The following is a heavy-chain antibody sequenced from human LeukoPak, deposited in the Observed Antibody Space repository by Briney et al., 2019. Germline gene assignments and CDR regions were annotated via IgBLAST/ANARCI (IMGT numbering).Heavy chain of an antibody. CDR1: GFTFSDAW. J-gene: IGHJ4*02. V-gene: IGHV3-15*01. CDR3: AKDPYSGSSSFDY. D-gene: IGHD1-26*01. CDR2: IKNKNTGETT. Sequence: KSGGSLRLSCAASGFTFSDAWMSWVRQAPGKGLEWVGRIKNKNTGETTDYAAPVKGRFTISRDNSKNTLYLQMNSLRAEDTAVYYCAKDPYSGSSSFDYWGQGTLVTVSS.